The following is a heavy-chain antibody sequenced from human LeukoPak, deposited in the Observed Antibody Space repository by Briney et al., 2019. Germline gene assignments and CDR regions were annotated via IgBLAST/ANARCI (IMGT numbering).Heavy chain of an antibody. CDR1: GGSISSYY. V-gene: IGHV4-4*07. CDR3: AVMHTYYYGSGSYLYYFDY. J-gene: IGHJ4*02. CDR2: IYTSGST. D-gene: IGHD3-10*01. Sequence: PSETLSLTCTVSGGSISSYYWSWIRQPAGKGLEWIGRIYTSGSTNYNPSLKSRVTMSVDTSKNQFSLKLSSVTAADTAVYYCAVMHTYYYGSGSYLYYFDYWGQGTLVTVSS.